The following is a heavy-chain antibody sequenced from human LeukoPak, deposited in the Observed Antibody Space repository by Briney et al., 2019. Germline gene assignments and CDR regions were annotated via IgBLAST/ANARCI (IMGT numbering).Heavy chain of an antibody. J-gene: IGHJ4*02. V-gene: IGHV3-74*01. CDR3: VRESSGAVDY. CDR1: GFTFSTYW. CDR2: INRDGNST. Sequence: GSLRLSCAASGFTFSTYWMQWVRQGPGKGLVWVSRINRDGNSTTYADSVKGRFTISRDNVKNTLYLQMNSLRAEDTAVYYCVRESSGAVDYWGQGTLVTVSS. D-gene: IGHD1-26*01.